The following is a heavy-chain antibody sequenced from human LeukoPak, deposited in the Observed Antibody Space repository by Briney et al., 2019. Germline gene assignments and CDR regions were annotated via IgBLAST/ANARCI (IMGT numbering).Heavy chain of an antibody. Sequence: SETLSLTCAVSGGSISSSNWWSWVRQPPGKGLEWIGEICHSGSTYDNPSLKSRVTLSVDTSKNQVSLKLSSVTAADTAVYYCARSEINDYIKYWGQGILVTVSS. CDR1: GGSISSSNW. V-gene: IGHV4-4*02. D-gene: IGHD3-16*01. CDR3: ARSEINDYIKY. CDR2: ICHSGST. J-gene: IGHJ4*02.